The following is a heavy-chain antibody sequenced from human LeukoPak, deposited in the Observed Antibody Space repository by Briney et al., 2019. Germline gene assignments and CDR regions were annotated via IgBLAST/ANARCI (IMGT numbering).Heavy chain of an antibody. Sequence: SETLSLTCSVSGYSISSGNYWGWIRLPPGKGLQWIGSIYHSGSTYYNPSLKSRVTISVDTSENQFSLSLSSVTAADTAVYFCARGAKRYSSREGILDSWGQGTLVTVSS. CDR2: IYHSGST. CDR3: ARGAKRYSSREGILDS. J-gene: IGHJ5*01. V-gene: IGHV4-38-2*02. D-gene: IGHD3-9*01. CDR1: GYSISSGNY.